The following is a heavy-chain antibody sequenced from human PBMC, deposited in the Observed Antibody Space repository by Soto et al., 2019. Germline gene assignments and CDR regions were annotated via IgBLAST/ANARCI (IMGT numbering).Heavy chain of an antibody. Sequence: SETLSLTSTVSGGSVSSGSYYWSLIRQPPPKGLEGIRYIYFSGGTNYNHSLKSRVTISVDTSKNQFSLKLSSVTAADTAVYYCAREQGVVATAIPYPYYYYGMDVWGQGTTVTVSS. CDR1: GGSVSSGSYY. CDR2: IYFSGGT. CDR3: AREQGVVATAIPYPYYYYGMDV. D-gene: IGHD2-21*02. J-gene: IGHJ6*02. V-gene: IGHV4-61*01.